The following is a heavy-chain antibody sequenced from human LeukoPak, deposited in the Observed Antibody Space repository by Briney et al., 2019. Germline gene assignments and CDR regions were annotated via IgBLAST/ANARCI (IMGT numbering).Heavy chain of an antibody. CDR1: GGSISSGGYY. CDR3: ASITPRGESSGFDY. V-gene: IGHV4-31*03. Sequence: SETLSLTCTVPGGSISSGGYYWSWIRQHPGKGLEWIGYIYYSGSTYYNPSLKSRVTISVDTSKNQFSLKLSSVTAADTAVYYCASITPRGESSGFDYWGQGTLVTVSS. J-gene: IGHJ4*02. D-gene: IGHD3-16*01. CDR2: IYYSGST.